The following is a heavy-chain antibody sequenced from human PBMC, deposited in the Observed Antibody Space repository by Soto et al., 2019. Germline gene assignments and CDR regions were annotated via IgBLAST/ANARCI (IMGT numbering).Heavy chain of an antibody. CDR3: ARKEAARLNWFDP. CDR2: INHSGST. CDR1: GGSFSAYY. D-gene: IGHD6-6*01. V-gene: IGHV4-34*01. Sequence: PSETLSLTCAVYGGSFSAYYCSWIRQPQGKGLEWIGEINHSGSTNYNPSLKSRVTISADTSKNQFSLKLSSVTAADTAVYYCARKEAARLNWFDPWGQGTLXTVS. J-gene: IGHJ5*02.